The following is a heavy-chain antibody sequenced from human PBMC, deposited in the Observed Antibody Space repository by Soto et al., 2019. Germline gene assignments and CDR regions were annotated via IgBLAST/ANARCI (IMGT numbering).Heavy chain of an antibody. CDR3: ARDLPSITMVRGVINYGMDV. D-gene: IGHD3-10*01. J-gene: IGHJ6*02. CDR2: ISSSGSTI. Sequence: PGGSLRLSCAASGFTFNSYEMNWVRQAPGKGLEWVSYISSSGSTIYYADSVKGRFTISRDNAKNSLYLQMNSLRAEDTAVYYCARDLPSITMVRGVINYGMDVWGQGTTVTVSS. V-gene: IGHV3-48*03. CDR1: GFTFNSYE.